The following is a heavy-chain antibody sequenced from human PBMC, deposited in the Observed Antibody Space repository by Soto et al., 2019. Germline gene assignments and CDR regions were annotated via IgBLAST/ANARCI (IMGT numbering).Heavy chain of an antibody. D-gene: IGHD1-1*01. J-gene: IGHJ4*02. CDR1: GFTFSSYG. Sequence: QVQLVESGGGVVQPGRSLRLSCAASGFTFSSYGMHWVRQAPGKGLERVAVIWYDGSNKYYADSVKGRFTISRDNSKNPLYVQVNSLRAEDTAVFDCARDSGPFTWNDGGRGELAYWGQGTLVTVSS. V-gene: IGHV3-33*01. CDR2: IWYDGSNK. CDR3: ARDSGPFTWNDGGRGELAY.